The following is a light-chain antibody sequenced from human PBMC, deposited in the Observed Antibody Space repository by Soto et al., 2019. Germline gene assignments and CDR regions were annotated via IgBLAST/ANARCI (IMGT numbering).Light chain of an antibody. CDR1: QSVSSN. Sequence: TQSAATLSVSPCDTATLSCRASQSVSSNVAWYQQKPGQAPSLLSYGAFTSATGIPARFSGSGSGTDFTLTISSLEPEDFAVYYCQQRSNWPRTFGQGTKVDIK. CDR3: QQRSNWPRT. V-gene: IGKV3-11*01. CDR2: GAF. J-gene: IGKJ1*01.